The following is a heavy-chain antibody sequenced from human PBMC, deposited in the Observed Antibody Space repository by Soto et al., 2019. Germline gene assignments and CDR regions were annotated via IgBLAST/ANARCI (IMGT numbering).Heavy chain of an antibody. D-gene: IGHD3-10*01. CDR2: FDPEDGET. CDR1: GYTLTELS. CDR3: ATTGSTLMVRGVIIHAFDI. J-gene: IGHJ3*02. V-gene: IGHV1-24*01. Sequence: ASVKVSCKVSGYTLTELSMHWVRQAPGKGLEWMGGFDPEDGETIYAQKFQGRVTMTEDTSTDTAYMELSSLRSEDTAVYYCATTGSTLMVRGVIIHAFDIWGQGTMVTVSS.